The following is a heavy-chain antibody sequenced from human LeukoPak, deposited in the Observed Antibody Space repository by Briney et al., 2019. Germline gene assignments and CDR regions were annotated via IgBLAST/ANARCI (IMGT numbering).Heavy chain of an antibody. V-gene: IGHV4-39*01. J-gene: IGHJ4*02. D-gene: IGHD2-15*01. Sequence: PSETLSLTCTVSGGSISSSSYYWGWIRQPPGKGLEWIGNIFSGTTYYNPSLMSRVTIPVDTSKNQFSLKMRSVTAADTAVYYCARVLRGGTYYFDYWGQGTLVTVSS. CDR2: IFSGTT. CDR3: ARVLRGGTYYFDY. CDR1: GGSISSSSYY.